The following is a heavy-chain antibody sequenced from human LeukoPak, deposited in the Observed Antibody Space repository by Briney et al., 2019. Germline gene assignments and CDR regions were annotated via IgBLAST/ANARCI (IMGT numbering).Heavy chain of an antibody. Sequence: GGSLRLSCAASGITLTYDWMSWVRQPPGKGLEWVGRIKSKTDGETTDYAAPVKGRFTVSRDDSKNMVALQMNSLKTEDTAVYYCTKERYCASTTCPGAFDLWGQGTMVTVSS. D-gene: IGHD2-2*01. CDR2: IKSKTDGETT. CDR1: GITLTYDW. V-gene: IGHV3-15*01. CDR3: TKERYCASTTCPGAFDL. J-gene: IGHJ3*01.